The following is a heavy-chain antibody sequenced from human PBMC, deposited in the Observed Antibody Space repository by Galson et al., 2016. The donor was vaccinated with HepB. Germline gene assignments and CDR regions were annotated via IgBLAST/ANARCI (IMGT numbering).Heavy chain of an antibody. CDR3: ARGGRFYFYGMDV. V-gene: IGHV4-39*07. CDR1: GGSISSSSSY. D-gene: IGHD3-16*01. Sequence: SETLSLTCTVSGGSISSSSSYWGWIRQPPGKGLELIGYIFYSGSPYYNPSLKSRVSISADMSNKQFSLKLSSVSAADTAVYFCARGGRFYFYGMDVWGQGTTVTVSS. CDR2: IFYSGSP. J-gene: IGHJ6*02.